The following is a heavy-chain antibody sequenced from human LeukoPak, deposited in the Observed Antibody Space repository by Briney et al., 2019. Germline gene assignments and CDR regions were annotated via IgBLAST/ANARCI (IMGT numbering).Heavy chain of an antibody. CDR3: GKDRIAARHIIYY. CDR1: GFTFSSYD. J-gene: IGHJ4*02. Sequence: GGSLRLSCAASGFTFSSYDMHSVRQAPGKGLEWVAFIRYDGSNKYYADSVKGRFTISRDNSKNTLYLQMNSLRAEDTAVYYCGKDRIAARHIIYYWGQGTLVTVSS. V-gene: IGHV3-30*02. CDR2: IRYDGSNK. D-gene: IGHD6-6*01.